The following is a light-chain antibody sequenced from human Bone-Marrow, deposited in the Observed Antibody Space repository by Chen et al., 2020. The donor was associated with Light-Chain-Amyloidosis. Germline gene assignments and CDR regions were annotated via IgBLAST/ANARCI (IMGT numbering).Light chain of an antibody. V-gene: IGLV1-44*01. J-gene: IGLJ2*01. Sequence: QSVMTQPPTPPGTPGQRVSISRSGSSSNIGGTPGNWYNQLPGTAPKLLVYSNNQRPSGVPDRLSGSKSGTSASLAISGLQSEDEADYYCAAYDDSLNGVVFGGGTKLTVL. CDR3: AAYDDSLNGVV. CDR1: SSNIGGTP. CDR2: SNN.